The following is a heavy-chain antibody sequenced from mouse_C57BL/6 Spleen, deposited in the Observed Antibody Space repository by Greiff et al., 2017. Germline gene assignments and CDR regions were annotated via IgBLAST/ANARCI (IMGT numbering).Heavy chain of an antibody. V-gene: IGHV1-82*01. J-gene: IGHJ3*01. D-gene: IGHD1-1*01. CDR1: GYAFSSSW. CDR3: ARTEFITTVPGFAY. CDR2: IYPGDGDT. Sequence: VQLQQSGPELVKPGASVKISCKASGYAFSSSWMNWVKQRPGKGLEWIGRIYPGDGDTNYNGKFKGKATLTADKSSSTAYMQLSSLTSEDSAVYCCARTEFITTVPGFAYWGQGTLVTVSA.